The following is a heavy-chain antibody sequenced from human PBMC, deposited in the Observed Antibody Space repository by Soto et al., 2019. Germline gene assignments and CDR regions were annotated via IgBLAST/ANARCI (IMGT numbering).Heavy chain of an antibody. CDR1: GYSISSNNW. CDR2: IYYSGST. D-gene: IGHD5-12*01. CDR3: ARKTDGYNPFDD. Sequence: QVQLQESGPGLVKPSDTLSLTCAVSGYSISSNNWWGWIRQSPGKGLEWIGYIYYSGSTHYNPSLKGRVSMSVDTSKNQFSLKVSSVTAVDTAVYYCARKTDGYNPFDDWGQGTLVTVSS. J-gene: IGHJ4*02. V-gene: IGHV4-28*01.